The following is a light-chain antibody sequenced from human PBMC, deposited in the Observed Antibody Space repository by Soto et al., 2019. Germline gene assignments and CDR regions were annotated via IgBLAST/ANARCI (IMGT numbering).Light chain of an antibody. CDR1: SGSIASNY. CDR3: QYYDATNQV. CDR2: EDN. Sequence: NFMLTQPHSVSESPGKTVIISCTRSSGSIASNYVQWYQQRPGSSPTTVIYEDNQRPSGVPDRFSGAIDSSSNSASLTISGLDTEDEADYFCQYYDATNQVFGGGTQLTVL. J-gene: IGLJ3*02. V-gene: IGLV6-57*01.